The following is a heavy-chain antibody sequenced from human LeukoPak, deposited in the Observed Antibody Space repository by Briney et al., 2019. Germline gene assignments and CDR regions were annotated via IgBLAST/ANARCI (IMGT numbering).Heavy chain of an antibody. CDR2: INPNDGDT. CDR3: ARANFLYCSSSTCLFDY. CDR1: GYTFTDYY. D-gene: IGHD2-2*01. Sequence: GASVKVSCMASGYTFTDYYMHWVRQAPGQGFEWMGWINPNDGDTNYAQKFQGRVTTTRDTSISTAHMEVSRLRSDDTAVYYCARANFLYCSSSTCLFDYWGQGTLVTVSS. J-gene: IGHJ4*02. V-gene: IGHV1-2*02.